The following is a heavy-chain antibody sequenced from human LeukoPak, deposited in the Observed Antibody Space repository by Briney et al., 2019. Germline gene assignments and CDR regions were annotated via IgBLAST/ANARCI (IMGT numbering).Heavy chain of an antibody. J-gene: IGHJ4*02. Sequence: GASVKVSCKASGYTFTSYGISWVRHAPGQGLEWMGWISAYNGNTNYAQKLQGRVTMTTDTSTSTAYMELRSLRSDDTAVYYCAREGGHIVATIPFDYWGQGTLVTVSS. CDR2: ISAYNGNT. CDR1: GYTFTSYG. CDR3: AREGGHIVATIPFDY. V-gene: IGHV1-18*01. D-gene: IGHD5-12*01.